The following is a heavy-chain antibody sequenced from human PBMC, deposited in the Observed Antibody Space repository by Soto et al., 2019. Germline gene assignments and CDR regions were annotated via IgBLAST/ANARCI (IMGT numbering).Heavy chain of an antibody. V-gene: IGHV3-23*01. Sequence: PGGSLRLSCAASGFTFSRYAMSWVRQAPGKGLEWVSAISGSGGSTYYADSVKGRFTISRDNSKNTLYLQMNSLRAEDTAVYYCAKDPHHPLWFGEHKRGPIDYWGQGTLVTVSS. CDR2: ISGSGGST. D-gene: IGHD3-10*01. CDR3: AKDPHHPLWFGEHKRGPIDY. CDR1: GFTFSRYA. J-gene: IGHJ4*02.